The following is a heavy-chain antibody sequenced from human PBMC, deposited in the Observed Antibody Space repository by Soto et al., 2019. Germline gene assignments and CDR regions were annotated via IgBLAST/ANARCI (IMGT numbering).Heavy chain of an antibody. J-gene: IGHJ6*02. CDR3: ASESRDTADGLDV. CDR1: GGSIRTIY. Sequence: QVQLQESGPGLVKPSETLSLRCSVSGGSIRTIYWTWVRQPAGKGLEWIGRIHTSGSSNYNPSLESRVTLSIDTPRNEFSLNLKSVTVADTAVYYCASESRDTADGLDVWGQGTAVTVSS. CDR2: IHTSGSS. V-gene: IGHV4-4*07. D-gene: IGHD5-18*01.